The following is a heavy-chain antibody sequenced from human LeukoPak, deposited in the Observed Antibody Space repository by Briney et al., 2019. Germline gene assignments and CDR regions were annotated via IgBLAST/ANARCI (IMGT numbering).Heavy chain of an antibody. J-gene: IGHJ4*02. CDR1: GFTFSSYS. CDR3: ARDTSGWYPIDY. D-gene: IGHD6-19*01. Sequence: GGSLRLSCAASGFTFSSYSINWVRQAPGKGLEWVSSISSSSSYIYYADSVKGRFTISRDNAKNTLYLQMNSLRAEDTAVYYCARDTSGWYPIDYWGQGTLVTVSS. CDR2: ISSSSSYI. V-gene: IGHV3-21*01.